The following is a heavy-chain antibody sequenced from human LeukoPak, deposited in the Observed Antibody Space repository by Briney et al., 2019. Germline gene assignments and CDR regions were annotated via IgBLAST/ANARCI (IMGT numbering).Heavy chain of an antibody. J-gene: IGHJ4*02. CDR2: VSYSGGT. Sequence: SETLSLTCTVSGGSISSGTYFWGWIRQPPGNGLEWIGSVSYSGGTYYNPSLRSRVTISRDTSKNQFSLNLNSVTAADTAVYYCARQQWELLFDYWGQGTLVTVSS. V-gene: IGHV4-39*01. CDR1: GGSISSGTYF. D-gene: IGHD1-26*01. CDR3: ARQQWELLFDY.